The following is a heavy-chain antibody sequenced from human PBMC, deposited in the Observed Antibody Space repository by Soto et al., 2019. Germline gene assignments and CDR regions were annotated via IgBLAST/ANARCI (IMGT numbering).Heavy chain of an antibody. J-gene: IGHJ4*02. Sequence: ASVKVSCKASGYTFTSYAMHWVRQAPGQRLEWMGWINAGNGNTKYSQKFQGRVTITRDTSASTAYMELSSLRSEDTAVYYCASGPIFGVVRIGYYFDYWGQGTLVTVSS. V-gene: IGHV1-3*01. CDR3: ASGPIFGVVRIGYYFDY. D-gene: IGHD3-3*01. CDR2: INAGNGNT. CDR1: GYTFTSYA.